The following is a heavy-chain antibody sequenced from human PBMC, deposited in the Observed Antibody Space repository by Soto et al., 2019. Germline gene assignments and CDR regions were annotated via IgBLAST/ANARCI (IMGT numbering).Heavy chain of an antibody. Sequence: GGSLRLSCAASGFTFSSYWMHWVRQAPGKGLVWVSRINNEGGTTNYADFVKGRFTISRDNAKNTVFLQMNSLRADDTAVYYCSRDYRAKISGVAPYYGMDVWGQGTTVTVSS. J-gene: IGHJ6*02. V-gene: IGHV3-74*01. CDR1: GFTFSSYW. CDR3: SRDYRAKISGVAPYYGMDV. CDR2: INNEGGTT. D-gene: IGHD3-3*01.